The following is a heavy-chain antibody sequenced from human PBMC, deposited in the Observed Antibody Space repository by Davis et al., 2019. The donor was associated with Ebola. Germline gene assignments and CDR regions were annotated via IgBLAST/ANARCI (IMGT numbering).Heavy chain of an antibody. J-gene: IGHJ4*02. D-gene: IGHD1-1*01. Sequence: ASVKVSCKASGYTFTSYGISWVRQAPGQGLEWMGWINPHNGNTNYAQNVQGRVIMTSGTATTTAYMEVGSLRSDDTAVYYCARAQFPTTSDHWGQGTLVTVSS. CDR3: ARAQFPTTSDH. CDR1: GYTFTSYG. V-gene: IGHV1-18*04. CDR2: INPHNGNT.